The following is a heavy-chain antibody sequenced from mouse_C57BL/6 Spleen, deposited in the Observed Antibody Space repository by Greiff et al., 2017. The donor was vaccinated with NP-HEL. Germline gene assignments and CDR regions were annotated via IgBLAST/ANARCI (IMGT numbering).Heavy chain of an antibody. D-gene: IGHD1-1*01. J-gene: IGHJ4*01. CDR3: ARGLYYYGSSLYAMDY. V-gene: IGHV1-82*01. Sequence: LVESGPELVKPGASVKISCKASGYAFSSSWMNWVKQRPGKGLEWIGRIYPGDGDTNYNGKFKGKATLTADKSSSTAYMQLSSLTSEDSAVYFCARGLYYYGSSLYAMDYWGQGTSVTVSS. CDR1: GYAFSSSW. CDR2: IYPGDGDT.